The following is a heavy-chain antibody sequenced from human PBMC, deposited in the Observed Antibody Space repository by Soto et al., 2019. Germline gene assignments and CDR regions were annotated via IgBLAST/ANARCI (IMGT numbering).Heavy chain of an antibody. CDR2: IDPSDSYT. J-gene: IGHJ6*02. CDR1: GYSFTSYW. CDR3: ARIGGAARPFLGMDV. D-gene: IGHD6-6*01. Sequence: PGESLKISCKGSGYSFTSYWISWVRQMPGKGLEWMGRIDPSDSYTNYSPSFQGHVTISADKSISTAYLQWSSLKASDTAMYYCARIGGAARPFLGMDVWDQGTTVTVSS. V-gene: IGHV5-10-1*01.